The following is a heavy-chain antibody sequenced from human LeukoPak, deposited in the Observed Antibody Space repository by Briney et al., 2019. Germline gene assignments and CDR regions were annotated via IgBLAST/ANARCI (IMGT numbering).Heavy chain of an antibody. V-gene: IGHV4-59*01. CDR2: IYYSGST. J-gene: IGHJ6*03. CDR1: GGSISSYY. Sequence: PSETLSLTCTVSGGSISSYYWSWIRQPPGKGLEWIGYIYYSGSTNYNPSLKSRVTISVDTSKNQFSLKLSSVTAADTAVYYCARGMGATIFGVVTLPHYYYYMDVWGKGTTVTVSS. CDR3: ARGMGATIFGVVTLPHYYYYMDV. D-gene: IGHD3-3*01.